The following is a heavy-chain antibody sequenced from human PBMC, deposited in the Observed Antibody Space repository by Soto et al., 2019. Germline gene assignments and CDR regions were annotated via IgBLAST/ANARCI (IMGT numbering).Heavy chain of an antibody. CDR1: GFSLSTSGVG. CDR2: IYWDDDK. Sequence: QITLKESGPTLVKPTQTLTLTCTFSGFSLSTSGVGVGWIRQPPGKALEWLALIYWDDDKRYSPSLKSRLTITKDTSKNQVVLTLTNMDPVDTATYYCAHSGNNWNYGGIDYWGQGTLVTVSS. J-gene: IGHJ4*02. CDR3: AHSGNNWNYGGIDY. V-gene: IGHV2-5*02. D-gene: IGHD1-7*01.